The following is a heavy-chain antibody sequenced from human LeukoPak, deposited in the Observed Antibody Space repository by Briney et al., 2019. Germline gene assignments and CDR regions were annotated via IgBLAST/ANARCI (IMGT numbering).Heavy chain of an antibody. CDR1: GGSISSYY. CDR3: ARHVAYSYGHFNY. CDR2: IYYSGST. V-gene: IGHV4-59*08. Sequence: PSETLSLTCTVSGGSISSYYWSWIRQPPGKGLEWIGYIYYSGSTNYNPSLKSRVTLSIDTSKNQFSLKLISVTAADTAVYYCARHVAYSYGHFNYWGPGTLVTVSS. J-gene: IGHJ4*02. D-gene: IGHD5-18*01.